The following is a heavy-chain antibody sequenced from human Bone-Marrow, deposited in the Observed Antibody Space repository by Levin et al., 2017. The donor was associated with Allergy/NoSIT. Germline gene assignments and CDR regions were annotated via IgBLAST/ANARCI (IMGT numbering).Heavy chain of an antibody. Sequence: GESLKISCAASGFTFSSYSMNWVRQAPGKGLEWVSYISSSSSTIYYADSVKGRFTISRDNAKNSLYLQMNSLRAEDTAVYYCARDFGWMITFGGAKDDAFDIWGQGTMVTVSS. CDR3: ARDFGWMITFGGAKDDAFDI. CDR1: GFTFSSYS. J-gene: IGHJ3*02. V-gene: IGHV3-48*01. CDR2: ISSSSSTI. D-gene: IGHD3-16*01.